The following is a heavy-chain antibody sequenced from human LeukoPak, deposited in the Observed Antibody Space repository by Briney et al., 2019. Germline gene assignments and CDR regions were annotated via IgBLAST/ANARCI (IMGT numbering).Heavy chain of an antibody. D-gene: IGHD3-22*01. V-gene: IGHV3-30*18. Sequence: QPGGSLRLSCTASGFTFSNYGMHWVRQAPGKGLEWVAVISYDGSNEYYADSVKGRFTISRDNSKNTLFLQMNSLRPEDTAAYHCAKVALFSGYYPPFDYWGQGTLVPSPQ. CDR2: ISYDGSNE. J-gene: IGHJ4*02. CDR1: GFTFSNYG. CDR3: AKVALFSGYYPPFDY.